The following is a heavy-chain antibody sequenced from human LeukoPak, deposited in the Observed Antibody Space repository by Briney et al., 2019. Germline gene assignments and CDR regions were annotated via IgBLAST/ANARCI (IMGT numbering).Heavy chain of an antibody. V-gene: IGHV3-23*01. Sequence: PGGSLRLSCAASGFTFSSYAMSSVRQAPGKGLEWVSAISGSGGSTYYADSVKGRFTISRDNSKNTLYLQMNRLRAEDTAVYYCANGEQLDLPYYFDYWGQGTLVTVSS. CDR1: GFTFSSYA. J-gene: IGHJ4*02. CDR3: ANGEQLDLPYYFDY. CDR2: ISGSGGST. D-gene: IGHD6-6*01.